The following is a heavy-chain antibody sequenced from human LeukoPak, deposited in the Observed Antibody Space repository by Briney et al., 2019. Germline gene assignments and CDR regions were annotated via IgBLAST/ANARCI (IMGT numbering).Heavy chain of an antibody. Sequence: SETLSLTCTVSGGSISSYYWSWIRQPPGKGLEWIGYIYYSGSTSYNPSLKSRVTISVDTSKNQSSLKLSSVTAADTAVYYCARRESSGYFDYWGQGTPVTVSS. CDR2: IYYSGST. CDR1: GGSISSYY. J-gene: IGHJ4*02. D-gene: IGHD6-19*01. CDR3: ARRESSGYFDY. V-gene: IGHV4-59*08.